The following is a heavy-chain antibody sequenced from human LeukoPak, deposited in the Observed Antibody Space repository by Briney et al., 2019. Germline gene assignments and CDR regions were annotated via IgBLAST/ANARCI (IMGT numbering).Heavy chain of an antibody. J-gene: IGHJ5*02. CDR3: ARDQHSLPAPSGYIDPWFDP. Sequence: SVKVSCKASGDTFSSYAISWVRQAPGQGLEWMGGIIPIFGTANYAQKFQGRVTITTDESTSTAYMELSSLRSEDTAVYYCARDQHSLPAPSGYIDPWFDPWGQGTLVTVSS. CDR2: IIPIFGTA. CDR1: GDTFSSYA. V-gene: IGHV1-69*05. D-gene: IGHD3-22*01.